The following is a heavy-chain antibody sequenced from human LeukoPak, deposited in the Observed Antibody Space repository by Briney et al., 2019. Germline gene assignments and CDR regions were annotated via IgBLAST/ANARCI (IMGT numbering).Heavy chain of an antibody. Sequence: PSETLSLTCTVSGGSISSYYWSWIRQPAGKGLEWIGRIYTSGSTNYNPSLKSRVTMSVDTSKNQFSLKLSSVTAADTAVYYCARADQRLYTSGWTYYFDYWGQGTLVTASS. D-gene: IGHD6-19*01. CDR2: IYTSGST. V-gene: IGHV4-4*07. CDR1: GGSISSYY. CDR3: ARADQRLYTSGWTYYFDY. J-gene: IGHJ4*02.